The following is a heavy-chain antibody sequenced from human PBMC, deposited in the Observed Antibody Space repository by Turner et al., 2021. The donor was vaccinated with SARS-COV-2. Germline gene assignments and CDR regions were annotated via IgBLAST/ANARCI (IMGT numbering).Heavy chain of an antibody. Sequence: VQLVQSGAEAKKPGASVKFSCKVSGYSLTELSMHLVRQATGKGLEWMGGFDPEDVETIYPQKFQGRVTMTEDTSTDTAYMELSSLRSEDTAVYYCATGYAYCGGDCSIHYWGQGTLVTVSS. CDR3: ATGYAYCGGDCSIHY. J-gene: IGHJ4*02. V-gene: IGHV1-24*01. D-gene: IGHD2-21*02. CDR1: GYSLTELS. CDR2: FDPEDVET.